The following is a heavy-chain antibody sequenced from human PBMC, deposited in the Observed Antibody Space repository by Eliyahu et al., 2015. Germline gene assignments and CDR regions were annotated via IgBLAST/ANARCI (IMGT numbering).Heavy chain of an antibody. CDR2: MFDGGST. CDR3: AKSSSSYGDWYFDY. D-gene: IGHD4-17*01. V-gene: IGHV4-59*01. Sequence: QVQLQESGPGLVKFLETLSLTCTVSGDSFRHFFWSWVRQPPGKGLEWIGHMFDGGSTNYNPSLKSRVTMSLDTSKKQLSLRLTSVTAADTAVYYCAKSSSSYGDWYFDYWGQGALVTVSS. J-gene: IGHJ4*02. CDR1: GDSFRHFF.